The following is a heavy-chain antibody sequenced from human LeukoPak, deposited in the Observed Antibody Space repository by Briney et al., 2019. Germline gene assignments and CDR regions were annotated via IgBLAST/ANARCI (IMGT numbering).Heavy chain of an antibody. CDR1: GGTFSSYA. V-gene: IGHV1-69*06. Sequence: SVKVSCKASGGTFSSYAISWVRQAPGQGLEWMGGIIPIFGTANYAQKFQGRVTITADKSTSTAYMELSSLRSEDTAVYYCASSPITPNPPYHYYGMDVWGQGTTVTVSS. CDR2: IIPIFGTA. D-gene: IGHD2-15*01. J-gene: IGHJ6*02. CDR3: ASSPITPNPPYHYYGMDV.